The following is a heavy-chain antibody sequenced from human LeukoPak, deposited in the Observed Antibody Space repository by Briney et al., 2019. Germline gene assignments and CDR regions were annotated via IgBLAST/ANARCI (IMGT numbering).Heavy chain of an antibody. CDR1: GTSISSSTYY. D-gene: IGHD5-24*01. CDR2: LYYDGNT. J-gene: IGHJ5*02. Sequence: SETLSLTCIVSGTSISSSTYYWGWIRQPPGKGLEYIANLYYDGNTYYNPSLKSRVTTSLDTSKNQFSLKLSSVTAADTAMYYCARESLTWLQSRTSWFDPWGQGTLVTVSS. V-gene: IGHV4-39*07. CDR3: ARESLTWLQSRTSWFDP.